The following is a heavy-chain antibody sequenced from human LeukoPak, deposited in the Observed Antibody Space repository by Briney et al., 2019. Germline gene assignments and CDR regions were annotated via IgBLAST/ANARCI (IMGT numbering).Heavy chain of an antibody. CDR2: IYSGGST. Sequence: GGSLRLSCAASGFTVSSNYMSWVRQAPGKGLEWVSVIYSGGSTYYADSVKGRFTISRDNSKNTLYLQMNSLRAEDTAVYYCARALRGYCSSTSCYTMVYFDYWGQGTLVTVSS. D-gene: IGHD2-2*02. CDR3: ARALRGYCSSTSCYTMVYFDY. CDR1: GFTVSSNY. J-gene: IGHJ4*02. V-gene: IGHV3-66*01.